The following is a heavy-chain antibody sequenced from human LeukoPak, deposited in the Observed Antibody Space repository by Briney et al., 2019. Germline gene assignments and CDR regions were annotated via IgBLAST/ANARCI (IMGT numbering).Heavy chain of an antibody. CDR2: ISAYNGNA. V-gene: IGHV1-18*01. CDR1: GYTFTSYF. Sequence: ASVKVSCKADGYTFTSYFISWVRQAPGQGLEWVGWISAYNGNANYAQKFLGRVTMTTDTATSTAYMELRSLRSDDTAVFYCARADYYSAMDVWGQGTSVTVSS. CDR3: ARADYYSAMDV. J-gene: IGHJ6*02.